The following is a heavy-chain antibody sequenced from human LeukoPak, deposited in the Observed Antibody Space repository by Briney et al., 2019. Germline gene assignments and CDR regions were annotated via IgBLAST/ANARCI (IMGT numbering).Heavy chain of an antibody. Sequence: NPSETLSLTCTVSGGSISSYYWTWIRQPPGKGLEWIGYIHYSGSTNYNPSLKSRVTISLDTSKNQFSLKLSSVTAADTAVYYCARLSRDRLWFGLFDYWGQGTLVTVSS. CDR3: ARLSRDRLWFGLFDY. CDR1: GGSISSYY. J-gene: IGHJ4*02. V-gene: IGHV4-59*08. CDR2: IHYSGST. D-gene: IGHD3-10*01.